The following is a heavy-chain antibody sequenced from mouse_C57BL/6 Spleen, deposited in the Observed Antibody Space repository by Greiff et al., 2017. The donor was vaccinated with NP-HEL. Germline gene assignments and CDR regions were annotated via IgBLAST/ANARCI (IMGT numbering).Heavy chain of an antibody. D-gene: IGHD2-1*01. J-gene: IGHJ2*01. CDR2: IRNKANGYTT. V-gene: IGHV7-3*01. CDR1: GFTFTDYY. CDR3: ARSIYYGNYEYYFDY. Sequence: EVHLVESGGGLVQPGGSLSLSCAASGFTFTDYYMSWVRQPPGKALEWLGFIRNKANGYTTEYSASVKGRFTISRDNSQSILYLQMNALRAEDSATYYCARSIYYGNYEYYFDYWGQGTTLTVSS.